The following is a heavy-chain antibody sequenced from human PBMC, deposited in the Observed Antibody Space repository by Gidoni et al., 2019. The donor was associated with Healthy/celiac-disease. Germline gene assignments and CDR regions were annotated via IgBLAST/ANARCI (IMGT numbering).Heavy chain of an antibody. CDR3: TTDLWLKDY. V-gene: IGHV3-15*01. CDR2: IKSKPDGGTT. Sequence: EVQLVESGGGLVKRGGSLRLSCAASGFSFRNAWMSWVRQAPGKGLEWVGRIKSKPDGGTTDLAAPVKGRITISRDDSKNTLFLQMNSLKTEDTAVYYCTTDLWLKDYWGQGTLVTVSS. CDR1: GFSFRNAW. J-gene: IGHJ4*02. D-gene: IGHD5-18*01.